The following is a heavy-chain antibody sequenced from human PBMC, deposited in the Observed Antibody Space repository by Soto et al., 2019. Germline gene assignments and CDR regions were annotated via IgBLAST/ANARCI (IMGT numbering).Heavy chain of an antibody. Sequence: QVQLVESGGGVVQPGRSLRLSCAASGFTFSTYAMYWVRQAPGKGLEWVAVISYDGNNNYYTDSVKGRFTISRDNSKNXLXXQMNNLRAEDTALYYCARDSLPLAGSSWAGNRLDPWGQGTLVTVSS. CDR2: ISYDGNNN. D-gene: IGHD2-15*01. CDR3: ARDSLPLAGSSWAGNRLDP. J-gene: IGHJ5*02. V-gene: IGHV3-30-3*01. CDR1: GFTFSTYA.